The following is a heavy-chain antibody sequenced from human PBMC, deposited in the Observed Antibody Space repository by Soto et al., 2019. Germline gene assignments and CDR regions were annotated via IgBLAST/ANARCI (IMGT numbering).Heavy chain of an antibody. V-gene: IGHV4-59*01. D-gene: IGHD3-9*01. Sequence: PEKGLERRGYIYYRGSTNYNPSLKSRVTISVDTSKNQLSLELSSVAAAAKAVYYCARDFFFFQADDGIRDCPPVSAFLLKRSSDL. CDR2: IYYRGST. J-gene: IGHJ2*01. CDR3: ARDFFFFQADDGIRDCPPVSAFLLKRSSDL.